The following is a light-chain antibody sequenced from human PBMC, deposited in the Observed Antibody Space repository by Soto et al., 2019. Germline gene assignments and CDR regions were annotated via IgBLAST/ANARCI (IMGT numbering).Light chain of an antibody. CDR3: QQYNSYSS. CDR2: KAS. J-gene: IGKJ3*01. CDR1: QSISSR. V-gene: IGKV1-5*03. Sequence: DIQMTQSPHTLSASVGDRVTITCRASQSISSRLAWYQQKPGSAPKLLIYKASSLESGVPSRFRGSGSGTEFTLTISRLQPDDFATYYCQQYNSYSSFGPGTKVDIK.